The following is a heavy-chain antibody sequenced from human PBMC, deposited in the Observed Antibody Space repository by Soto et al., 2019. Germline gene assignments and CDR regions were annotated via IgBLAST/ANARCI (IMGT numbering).Heavy chain of an antibody. CDR1: GFSLTDYY. CDR3: AGTYGSADY. D-gene: IGHD3-10*01. Sequence: EVQLVESVGGLVEPGGSLGLSCAASGFSLTDYYMNWLRQPPGKGLEWVSAISSRGSFVSYADSVKGRFSISRDNATNLLFLQMNSLRAADTAVYYCAGTYGSADYWGQGTLVTVSS. V-gene: IGHV3-21*02. CDR2: ISSRGSFV. J-gene: IGHJ4*02.